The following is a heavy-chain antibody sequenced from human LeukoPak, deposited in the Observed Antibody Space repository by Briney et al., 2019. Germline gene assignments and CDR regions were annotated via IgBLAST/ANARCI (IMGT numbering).Heavy chain of an antibody. CDR1: GFTFSSYW. CDR2: IKQDGSEK. V-gene: IGHV3-7*01. J-gene: IGHJ3*02. CDR3: ARRYSSSWYELDAFDI. D-gene: IGHD6-13*01. Sequence: PGGSLRLSCAASGFTFSSYWMSWVRQAPGKGLEWVANIKQDGSEKYYVDSVKGRFTISRDNAKNSLYLQMNSLRAEDTAVYYCARRYSSSWYELDAFDIWGQGTMVTASS.